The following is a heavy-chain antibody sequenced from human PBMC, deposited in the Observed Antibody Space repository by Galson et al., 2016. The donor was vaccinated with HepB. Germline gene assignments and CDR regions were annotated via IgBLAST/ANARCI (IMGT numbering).Heavy chain of an antibody. Sequence: SLRLSCATSGFTFSRYSMNWVRQAPGKGLEWVSPISSSSCYIYYADSVRGRFNISRDNAMNSLYLQIDSLGVEDTAVYYCARWEEPVDYYDTDGYYYSYWGQGTLVTVSS. CDR1: GFTFSRYS. CDR3: ARWEEPVDYYDTDGYYYSY. CDR2: ISSSSCYI. J-gene: IGHJ4*02. V-gene: IGHV3-21*01. D-gene: IGHD3-22*01.